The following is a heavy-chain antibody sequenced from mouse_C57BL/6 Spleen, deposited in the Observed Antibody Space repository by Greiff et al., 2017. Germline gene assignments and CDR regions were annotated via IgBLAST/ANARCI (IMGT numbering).Heavy chain of an antibody. V-gene: IGHV1-18*01. J-gene: IGHJ3*01. CDR3: ARRDDYDAGAWFAY. CDR2: INPNNGGT. Sequence: EVMLVESGPELVKPGASVKIPCKASGYTFTDYNMDWVKQSHGKSLEWIGDINPNNGGTIYNQKFKGKATLTVDKSSSTAYMELRSLTSEDTAVYYCARRDDYDAGAWFAYWGQGTLVTVSA. D-gene: IGHD2-4*01. CDR1: GYTFTDYN.